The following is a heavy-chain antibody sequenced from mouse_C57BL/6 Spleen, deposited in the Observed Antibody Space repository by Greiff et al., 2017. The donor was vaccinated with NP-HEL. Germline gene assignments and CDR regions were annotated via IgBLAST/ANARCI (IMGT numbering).Heavy chain of an antibody. Sequence: EVQVVESGGGLVKPGGSLKLSCAASGFTFSSYAMSWVRQTPEKRLEWVATISDGGSYTYYPDNVKGRFTISRDNAKNNRYLQMSHLKSEDTAMYYCARDWDYAMDYWGQGTSVTVSS. CDR3: ARDWDYAMDY. J-gene: IGHJ4*01. D-gene: IGHD4-1*01. V-gene: IGHV5-4*01. CDR2: ISDGGSYT. CDR1: GFTFSSYA.